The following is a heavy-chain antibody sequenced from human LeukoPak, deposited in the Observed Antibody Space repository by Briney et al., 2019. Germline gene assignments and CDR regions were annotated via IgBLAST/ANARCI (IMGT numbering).Heavy chain of an antibody. Sequence: GGSLRLSCAASGFIFRTYWMSWVRQAPGQGLERVANIKQDGSEKYYVDSVKGRFTISRDNAKNSLYLQMNSLRDEDTAVYYCASDSPGYSSGSYFTYWGQGTLVTASS. CDR3: ASDSPGYSSGSYFTY. CDR1: GFIFRTYW. D-gene: IGHD2-15*01. CDR2: IKQDGSEK. J-gene: IGHJ4*02. V-gene: IGHV3-7*03.